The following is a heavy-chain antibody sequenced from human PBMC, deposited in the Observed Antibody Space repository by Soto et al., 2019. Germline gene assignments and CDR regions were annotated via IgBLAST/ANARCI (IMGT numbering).Heavy chain of an antibody. D-gene: IGHD1-26*01. Sequence: ASVKVSCKASGGTFSSYAISWVRQAPGQGLEWMVCISAYNGNTNYAQKLQGRVTMTTDTSTSTAYMELRGLRSDDTAVYYCARDQRPVGATGYWGQGTLVTVSS. J-gene: IGHJ4*02. CDR1: GGTFSSYA. CDR3: ARDQRPVGATGY. CDR2: ISAYNGNT. V-gene: IGHV1-18*01.